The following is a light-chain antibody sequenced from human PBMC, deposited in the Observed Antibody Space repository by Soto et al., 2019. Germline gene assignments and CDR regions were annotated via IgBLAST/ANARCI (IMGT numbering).Light chain of an antibody. J-gene: IGKJ2*01. CDR2: DAS. Sequence: EIVLTQSPATLSLSPGERATLSCRASQSVSSYLAWYQQKPGQAPRLLIYDASNRATGIPARFSGSGSGTDFILTISSLESEDFALYYCQQRGSWPLTFGQGTKLEIK. CDR1: QSVSSY. CDR3: QQRGSWPLT. V-gene: IGKV3-11*01.